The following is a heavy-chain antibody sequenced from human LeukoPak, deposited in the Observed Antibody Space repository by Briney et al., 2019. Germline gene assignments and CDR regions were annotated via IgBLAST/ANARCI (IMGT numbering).Heavy chain of an antibody. CDR2: IYYSGST. CDR3: ARDVTAMNTLDY. Sequence: SETLSLTCTVSGGSISSYYWSWIRQPPGKGLEWIGYIYYSGSTNYNPSLKSRVTVSVDTSKNQFSLWLSSVAAADTAVYYCARDVTAMNTLDYWGQGTLVTVSS. V-gene: IGHV4-59*12. CDR1: GGSISSYY. D-gene: IGHD5-18*01. J-gene: IGHJ4*02.